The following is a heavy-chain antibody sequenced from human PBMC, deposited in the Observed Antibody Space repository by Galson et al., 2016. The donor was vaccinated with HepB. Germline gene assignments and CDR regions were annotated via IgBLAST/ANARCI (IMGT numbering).Heavy chain of an antibody. CDR2: IYTGGST. Sequence: SLRLSCAASGFTVGTNYMNWVRQAPGKGLEWVSVIYTGGSTYYTDSVKGRFTISRDNSKNTLYLQMNSLRVEDTALYYCGTSSRAWAADAFDIWGQGTMVTVSS. D-gene: IGHD6-13*01. V-gene: IGHV3-53*01. J-gene: IGHJ3*02. CDR3: GTSSRAWAADAFDI. CDR1: GFTVGTNY.